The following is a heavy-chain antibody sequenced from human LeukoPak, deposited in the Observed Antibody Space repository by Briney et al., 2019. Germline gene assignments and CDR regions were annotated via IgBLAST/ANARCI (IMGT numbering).Heavy chain of an antibody. V-gene: IGHV1-18*01. CDR3: ARALRLRDGLRFLEWSPKKSYYYMDV. D-gene: IGHD3-3*01. CDR1: GYTFTSYG. Sequence: ASVKVSCKASGYTFTSYGISWVRQAPGQGLEWMGWISAYNGNTNYAQKLQGRVTMTTDTSTSTAYMELRSLRSDDTAVYYCARALRLRDGLRFLEWSPKKSYYYMDVWGKGTTVTVSS. CDR2: ISAYNGNT. J-gene: IGHJ6*03.